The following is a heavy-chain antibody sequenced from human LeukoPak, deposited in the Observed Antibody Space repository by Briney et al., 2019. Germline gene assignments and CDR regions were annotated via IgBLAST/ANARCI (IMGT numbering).Heavy chain of an antibody. CDR2: IYYSGST. Sequence: PSETLSLTCTVSGGSISSSSYYWGWIRQPPGKGLEWIGSIYYSGSTYYNPSLKSRVTMSVDTSKNQFSLKLSSVTAADTAVYYCARDLNYDFWSGYLFDYWGQGTLVTVSS. CDR1: GGSISSSSYY. J-gene: IGHJ4*02. CDR3: ARDLNYDFWSGYLFDY. V-gene: IGHV4-39*07. D-gene: IGHD3-3*01.